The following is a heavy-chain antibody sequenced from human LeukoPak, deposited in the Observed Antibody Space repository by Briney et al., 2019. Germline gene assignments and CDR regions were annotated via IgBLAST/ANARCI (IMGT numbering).Heavy chain of an antibody. CDR2: ISWSGDRM. CDR3: AKDLGGSATTV. CDR1: GFTFEDHV. J-gene: IGHJ4*02. Sequence: GGSLRLSCAASGFTFEDHVMHWVRHAPGKGLEWVSSISWSGDRMGYADAVKGRFTISRDNAKNSLFLQMNSLRVEDTALYYCAKDLGGSATTVWGQGTLVTVSS. D-gene: IGHD2-2*01. V-gene: IGHV3-9*01.